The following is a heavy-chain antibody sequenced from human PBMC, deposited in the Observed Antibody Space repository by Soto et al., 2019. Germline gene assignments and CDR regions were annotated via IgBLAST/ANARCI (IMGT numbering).Heavy chain of an antibody. CDR1: GFTFSSYG. V-gene: IGHV3-33*01. CDR2: IWYDGSNK. J-gene: IGHJ4*02. CDR3: ARVEPRAAAARRGAFDY. Sequence: GGSLRLSCAASGFTFSSYGMHWVRQAPGKGLEWVAVIWYDGSNKYYADSVKGRFTISRDNSKNTLYLQMNSLRAEDTAGYYCARVEPRAAAARRGAFDYWGQGTLVTVSS. D-gene: IGHD6-13*01.